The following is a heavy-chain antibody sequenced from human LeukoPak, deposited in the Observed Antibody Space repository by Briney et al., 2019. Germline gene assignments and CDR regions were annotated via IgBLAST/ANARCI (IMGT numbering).Heavy chain of an antibody. CDR3: ARDGRGPDY. CDR2: IESDGRT. V-gene: IGHV3-74*01. CDR1: GFTLSSRW. D-gene: IGHD3/OR15-3a*01. J-gene: IGHJ4*02. Sequence: SGGSLRLSCAASGFTLSSRWMHWLRQVPGKGLVSVSRIESDGRTAYAESVKGRFIISRDNAKNTLYLQMNSLRVEDTAVYYCARDGRGPDYWGQGTLVTVSS.